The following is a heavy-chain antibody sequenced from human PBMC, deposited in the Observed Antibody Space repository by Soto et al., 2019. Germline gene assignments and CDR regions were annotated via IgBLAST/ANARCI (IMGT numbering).Heavy chain of an antibody. CDR3: ARHGYNYGGGYFDY. CDR1: GITVSSNY. V-gene: IGHV3-66*04. D-gene: IGHD5-18*01. Sequence: GGSLRLSCAASGITVSSNYMSWVRQAPGKGLEWVSVIYSGGSTYYADSVKGRFTISRDNSKNTLYLQMNSLRAEDTAVYYCARHGYNYGGGYFDYWGQGTLVTVSS. CDR2: IYSGGST. J-gene: IGHJ4*02.